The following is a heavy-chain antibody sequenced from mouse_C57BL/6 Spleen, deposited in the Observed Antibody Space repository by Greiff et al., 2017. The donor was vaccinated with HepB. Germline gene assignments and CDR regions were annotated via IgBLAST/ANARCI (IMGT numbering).Heavy chain of an antibody. CDR1: GYTFTSYG. J-gene: IGHJ2*01. Sequence: VQLQESGAELARPGASVKLSCKASGYTFTSYGISWVKQRTGQGLEWIGEIYPRSGNTYYNEKFKGKATLTADKSSSTAYMELRSLTSEDSAVYFCARVGHSTDYFDYWGQGTTLTVSS. D-gene: IGHD3-3*01. CDR2: IYPRSGNT. V-gene: IGHV1-81*01. CDR3: ARVGHSTDYFDY.